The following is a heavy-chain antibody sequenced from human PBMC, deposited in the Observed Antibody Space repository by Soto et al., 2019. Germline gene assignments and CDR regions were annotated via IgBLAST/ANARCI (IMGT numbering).Heavy chain of an antibody. CDR3: ARGLEQWLVRRAFDI. Sequence: QVQLQESGPGLVKPSQTLSLTCTVSGGSISSGGYYWSWIRQHPGKGLEWIGYIYYSGSTYYNPSLKSLVTISVDTSKNLLSLKLSSVTAADTAVYYCARGLEQWLVRRAFDIWGQGTMVTVSS. CDR2: IYYSGST. D-gene: IGHD6-19*01. J-gene: IGHJ3*02. V-gene: IGHV4-31*01. CDR1: GGSISSGGYY.